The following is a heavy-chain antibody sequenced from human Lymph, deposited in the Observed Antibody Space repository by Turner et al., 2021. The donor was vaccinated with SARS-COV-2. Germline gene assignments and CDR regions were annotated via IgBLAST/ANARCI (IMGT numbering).Heavy chain of an antibody. Sequence: QVQLVESGGGVVQPGRSLRLSCAASGFTFSSYAMNWVRQAPGKGLEWVTLISYDGSNKYYADSVKGRFTISRDNSKNTLYLQINSLRAEDTAVYYCARSGPNFDFWGQGTLVTVSS. CDR3: ARSGPNFDF. J-gene: IGHJ4*02. CDR1: GFTFSSYA. D-gene: IGHD7-27*01. CDR2: ISYDGSNK. V-gene: IGHV3-30-3*01.